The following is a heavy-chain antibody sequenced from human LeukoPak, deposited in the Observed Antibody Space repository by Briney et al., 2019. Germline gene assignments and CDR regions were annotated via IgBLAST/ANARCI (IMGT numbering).Heavy chain of an antibody. CDR3: ARGWGTGYYVNWFDP. Sequence: ASVKVSRKVSGYTRTQLSMHWVRQAPGKGLEWMGGFDPEDGETIYAQKFQGRVTMTEDTSTDTAYMELRSLRSEDTAVYYCARGWGTGYYVNWFDPWGQGTLVTVSS. V-gene: IGHV1-24*01. J-gene: IGHJ5*02. CDR2: FDPEDGET. D-gene: IGHD3-9*01. CDR1: GYTRTQLS.